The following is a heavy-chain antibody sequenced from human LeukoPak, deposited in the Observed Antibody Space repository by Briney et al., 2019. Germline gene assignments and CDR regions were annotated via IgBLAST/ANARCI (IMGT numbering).Heavy chain of an antibody. CDR2: MNPNSGHT. CDR1: GSTFTSYD. D-gene: IGHD5-18*01. Sequence: ASVTVSFEASGSTFTSYDINWVRQATGQGLEWMGWMNPNSGHTGYAQKFQGRVTMTRNTSVSTAYMELSSLTSEDTAVYYCTRNTAGARYFQRWGQGTLVTVSS. J-gene: IGHJ1*01. V-gene: IGHV1-8*01. CDR3: TRNTAGARYFQR.